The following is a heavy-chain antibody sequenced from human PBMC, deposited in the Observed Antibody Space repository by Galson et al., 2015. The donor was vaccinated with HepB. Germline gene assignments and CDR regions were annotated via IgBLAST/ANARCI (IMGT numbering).Heavy chain of an antibody. Sequence: SLRLSCAASGFTFSSYAMHWVRQAPGKGLEWVSYISSSSSTIYYADSVKGRFTISRDNAKNSLYLQMNSLRAEDTAVYYCARELEITGFDYWGQGTLVTVSS. D-gene: IGHD3-16*01. CDR1: GFTFSSYA. J-gene: IGHJ4*02. CDR2: ISSSSSTI. CDR3: ARELEITGFDY. V-gene: IGHV3-48*01.